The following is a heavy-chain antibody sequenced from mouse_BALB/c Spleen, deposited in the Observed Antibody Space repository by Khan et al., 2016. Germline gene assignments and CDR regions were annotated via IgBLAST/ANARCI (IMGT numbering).Heavy chain of an antibody. Sequence: EVKLPESGGGLVQPGRSLKLSCAASGFAFSRYWMSWVRQAPGKGLEWIGEINPDSSTTNYTPSLKDKFIISRDNAKNTLYLQMSKVRSEDTALYYCARRYYYGRYFDVWGAGSTVTVSS. CDR3: ARRYYYGRYFDV. J-gene: IGHJ1*01. CDR2: INPDSSTT. D-gene: IGHD1-1*01. CDR1: GFAFSRYW. V-gene: IGHV4-1*02.